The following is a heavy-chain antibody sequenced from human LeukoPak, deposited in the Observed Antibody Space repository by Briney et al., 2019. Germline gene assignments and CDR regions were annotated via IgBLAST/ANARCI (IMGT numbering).Heavy chain of an antibody. CDR2: ISGYNGNT. Sequence: ASVTVSCKAFGYTFTSYGISWVRQAPGPGLEWMGWISGYNGNTNYAQKLQGRVTMTTDTSTSTAYMEVRSLTSDDTAVYYCARGDYDSSSYQFYWGQGTLVTVSS. CDR3: ARGDYDSSSYQFY. CDR1: GYTFTSYG. D-gene: IGHD6-13*01. V-gene: IGHV1-18*04. J-gene: IGHJ4*02.